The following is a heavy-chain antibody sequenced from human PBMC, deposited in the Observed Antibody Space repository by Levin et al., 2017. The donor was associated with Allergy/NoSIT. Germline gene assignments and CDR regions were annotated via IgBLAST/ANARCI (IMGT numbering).Heavy chain of an antibody. J-gene: IGHJ4*02. V-gene: IGHV4-34*01. Sequence: PSETLSLTCAVYGGSFSGYYWSWIRQPPGKGLEWIGEINHSGSTNYNPSLKSRVTISVDTSKNQFSLKLSSVTAADTAVYYCARGRRYSSGFDYWGQGTLVTVSS. CDR2: INHSGST. CDR1: GGSFSGYY. CDR3: ARGRRYSSGFDY. D-gene: IGHD6-19*01.